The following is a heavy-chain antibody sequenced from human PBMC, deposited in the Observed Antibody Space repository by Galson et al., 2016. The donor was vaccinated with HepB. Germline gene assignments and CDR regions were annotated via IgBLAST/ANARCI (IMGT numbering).Heavy chain of an antibody. CDR3: ARGGYCANGICAHLDY. Sequence: SVKVSCKASGYTFTNYGVTWVRQAPGQRLEWMGWINAGNDYTKYSQKFQGRVTITRDTSASTAYMELISLRSEDTAVYFCARGGYCANGICAHLDYWGQGTLVTVSS. V-gene: IGHV1-3*01. CDR2: INAGNDYT. CDR1: GYTFTNYG. J-gene: IGHJ4*02. D-gene: IGHD2-8*01.